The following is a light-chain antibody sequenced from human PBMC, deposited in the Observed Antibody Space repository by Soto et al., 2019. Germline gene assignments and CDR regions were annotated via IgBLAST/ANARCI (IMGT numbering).Light chain of an antibody. J-gene: IGKJ1*01. Sequence: IPMTQSPSTLSASVGDRVTITCRASQSISSWLAWYQQKPGKAPKLLIYRASSLESGVPSRFSGGGSGTEFTLTISSLQPDDFATYYCQQYDTYWTFGQGTKVDIK. V-gene: IGKV1-5*03. CDR2: RAS. CDR3: QQYDTYWT. CDR1: QSISSW.